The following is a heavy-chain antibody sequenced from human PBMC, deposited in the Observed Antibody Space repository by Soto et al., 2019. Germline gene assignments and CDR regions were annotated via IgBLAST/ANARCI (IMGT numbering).Heavy chain of an antibody. CDR2: IDPSDSYT. V-gene: IGHV5-10-1*01. Sequence: GESLKISCKGSGYRFTSYWISWVRQMPGKGLEWMGRIDPSDSYTNYSPSFQGHVTISADKSISTAYLQWSSLKASDTAMYYCARQGMITRPDYGMGGWGQGSTVTIAS. CDR1: GYRFTSYW. J-gene: IGHJ6*02. D-gene: IGHD3-16*01. CDR3: ARQGMITRPDYGMGG.